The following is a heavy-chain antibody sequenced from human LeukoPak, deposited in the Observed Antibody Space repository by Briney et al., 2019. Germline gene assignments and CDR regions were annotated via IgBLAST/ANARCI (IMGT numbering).Heavy chain of an antibody. D-gene: IGHD2-2*02. CDR2: IYHSGST. Sequence: SSETLSLTCAVSGYSISSGYYWGWIRPPPGKGLEWIGNIYHSGSTYYNPSLKRRVTISVDTSKNQFSLKLSSVTAADTAVYYCARQVAVVPAAIHWFDPWGQGTLVTVSS. V-gene: IGHV4-38-2*01. CDR3: ARQVAVVPAAIHWFDP. J-gene: IGHJ5*02. CDR1: GYSISSGYY.